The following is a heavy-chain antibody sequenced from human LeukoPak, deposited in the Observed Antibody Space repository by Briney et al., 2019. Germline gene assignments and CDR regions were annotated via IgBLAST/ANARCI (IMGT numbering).Heavy chain of an antibody. CDR2: IYYSGST. D-gene: IGHD6-19*01. CDR1: AVSISRDY. CDR3: ARGRVAGGYYFDY. V-gene: IGHV4-59*01. J-gene: IGHJ4*02. Sequence: PSETLSLTCTVSAVSISRDYWSWIRQPPGKGLEWIGYIYYSGSTNYNPSLKSRVTISLDTSKNQFSLKLDSMTAADTAVYYCARGRVAGGYYFDYWGQGTLVTVSS.